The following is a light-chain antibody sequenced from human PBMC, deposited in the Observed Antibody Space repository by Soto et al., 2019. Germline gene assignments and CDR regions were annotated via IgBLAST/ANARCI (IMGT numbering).Light chain of an antibody. V-gene: IGLV2-11*01. CDR3: CSYADSYTSYV. Sequence: QSVLTQPRSVSGSPGQSVTISCTGTSSDVGGYNYVSWYQQHPGKAPKLMIYDVSNRPSGVPDRFSGSKSGNTASLTISGLQAEDEADYYCCSYADSYTSYVFGTGTKVTVL. J-gene: IGLJ1*01. CDR2: DVS. CDR1: SSDVGGYNY.